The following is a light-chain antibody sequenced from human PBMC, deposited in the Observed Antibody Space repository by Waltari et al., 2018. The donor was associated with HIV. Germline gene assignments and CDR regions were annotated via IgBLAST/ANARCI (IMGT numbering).Light chain of an antibody. CDR3: QQYEMWPPLT. V-gene: IGKV3-15*01. Sequence: EIVMTQSPVALSASLGERVTLSCRASQSVGTSLAWYQQRPGQAPGVLIYSVSTRAAGVPARFSGSGSGTDFTLTISSLQPEDYAVYFCQQYEMWPPLTFGGGTKV. CDR2: SVS. CDR1: QSVGTS. J-gene: IGKJ4*01.